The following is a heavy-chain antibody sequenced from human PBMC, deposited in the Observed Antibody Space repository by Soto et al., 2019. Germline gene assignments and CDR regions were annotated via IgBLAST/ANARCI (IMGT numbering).Heavy chain of an antibody. CDR2: INAGNGNT. J-gene: IGHJ4*02. Sequence: QVQLVQSGAEAKKPGASVKVSCKASGYTFTSYAMHWVRQAPGQRREWMGWINAGNGNTKYSQKFQGRVTITRDTSASTSYMELSRLRSEDTAVYYCARSIVVVTALDYWGQGTLVTVSS. V-gene: IGHV1-3*01. D-gene: IGHD2-21*02. CDR3: ARSIVVVTALDY. CDR1: GYTFTSYA.